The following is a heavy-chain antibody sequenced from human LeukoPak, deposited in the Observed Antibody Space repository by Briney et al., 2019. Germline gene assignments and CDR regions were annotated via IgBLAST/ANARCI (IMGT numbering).Heavy chain of an antibody. J-gene: IGHJ4*02. V-gene: IGHV1-69*04. CDR3: ARGDYYDSSGYFPL. CDR2: IIPILGIA. D-gene: IGHD3-22*01. CDR1: GGTFSSYA. Sequence: ASVKVSCKASGGTFSSYAISWVRQAPGQGLEWMGRIIPILGIANYAQKFQGRVTITADKSTSTAYMELSSLRSEDTAVYYCARGDYYDSSGYFPLWGQGTLVTVSS.